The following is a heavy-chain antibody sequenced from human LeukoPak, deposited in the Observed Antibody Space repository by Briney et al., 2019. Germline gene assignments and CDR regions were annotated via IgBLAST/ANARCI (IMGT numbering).Heavy chain of an antibody. CDR3: ARGRSGYCSSTSCYTWFDP. J-gene: IGHJ5*02. CDR2: INHSGST. D-gene: IGHD2-2*02. Sequence: SETLSLTCAVYGGSFSGYYWSWIRQPPGKGLEWIGEINHSGSTNYNPSLKSRVTISVDTSKNQFSLKLSSVTAADTAVYYCARGRSGYCSSTSCYTWFDPWGPGTLVTVSS. V-gene: IGHV4-34*01. CDR1: GGSFSGYY.